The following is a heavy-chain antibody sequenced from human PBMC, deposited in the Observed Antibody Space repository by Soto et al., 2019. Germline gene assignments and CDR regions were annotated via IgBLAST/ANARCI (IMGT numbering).Heavy chain of an antibody. CDR2: INAGNGNT. Sequence: GASVKVSCKASGYTFTSYAMHWVRQAPGQRLEWMGWINAGNGNTKYSQKFQGRVTITRDTSAGTAYMELSSLRSEDTAVYYCARDGRIMITFGGVITANRNAFDIWGQGTMVTVSS. D-gene: IGHD3-16*02. CDR1: GYTFTSYA. V-gene: IGHV1-3*01. J-gene: IGHJ3*02. CDR3: ARDGRIMITFGGVITANRNAFDI.